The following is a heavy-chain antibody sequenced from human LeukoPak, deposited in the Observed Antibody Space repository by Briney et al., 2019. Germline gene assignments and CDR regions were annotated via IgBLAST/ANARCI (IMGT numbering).Heavy chain of an antibody. CDR3: ARYSSGWYGHFDY. Sequence: GGSLRLSCAASGFTFSSYAMHWVRQAPGKGLEWVAVISYDGSNKYYADSVKGRFTISRDNSKNTLYLQMNSLRAEDTAVYCCARYSSGWYGHFDYWGQGTLVTVSS. V-gene: IGHV3-30-3*01. CDR1: GFTFSSYA. CDR2: ISYDGSNK. J-gene: IGHJ4*02. D-gene: IGHD6-19*01.